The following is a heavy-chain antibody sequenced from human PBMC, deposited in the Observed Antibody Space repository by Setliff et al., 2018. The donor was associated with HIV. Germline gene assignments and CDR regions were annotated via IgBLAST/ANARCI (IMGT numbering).Heavy chain of an antibody. CDR2: MSHSGST. CDR3: ARGEACGGGCHYAFEL. D-gene: IGHD2-21*02. V-gene: IGHV4-34*01. J-gene: IGHJ3*01. Sequence: SETLSLTCAVYGGSFTEYYWNWIRQPPGKGLEWIGEMSHSGSTKYNPSLKSRVTISGDTSKNQFSLKLNCVTAADTAVYYCARGEACGGGCHYAFELWGRGTMVTVSS. CDR1: GGSFTEYY.